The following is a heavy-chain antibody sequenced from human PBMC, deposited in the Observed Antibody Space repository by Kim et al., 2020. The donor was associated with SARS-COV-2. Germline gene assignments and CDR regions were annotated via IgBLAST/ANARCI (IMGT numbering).Heavy chain of an antibody. CDR2: ISYDGSNK. Sequence: GGSLRLSCAASGFTFSSYAMHWVRQAPGKGLEWVAVISYDGSNKYYADSVKGRFTISRDNSKNTLYLQMNSLRAEDTAVYYCAREGVGHIVVVTATPQGVGAFDIWGQGTMVTVSS. CDR3: AREGVGHIVVVTATPQGVGAFDI. V-gene: IGHV3-30-3*01. CDR1: GFTFSSYA. D-gene: IGHD2-21*02. J-gene: IGHJ3*02.